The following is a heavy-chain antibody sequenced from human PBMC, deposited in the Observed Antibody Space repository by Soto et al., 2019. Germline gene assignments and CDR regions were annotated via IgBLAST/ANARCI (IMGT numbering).Heavy chain of an antibody. Sequence: SQTLSLTCAISGDSVSSNSAAWNWIRQSPSRGLEWLGRTYYRSKWYKDYEVSVKSRITINLDTSKNQFSLQLNSVTPEDTAVYYFARGAVADYSQVFDYWSQGTLVTVSS. CDR2: TYYRSKWYK. J-gene: IGHJ4*02. CDR1: GDSVSSNSAA. V-gene: IGHV6-1*01. CDR3: ARGAVADYSQVFDY. D-gene: IGHD6-19*01.